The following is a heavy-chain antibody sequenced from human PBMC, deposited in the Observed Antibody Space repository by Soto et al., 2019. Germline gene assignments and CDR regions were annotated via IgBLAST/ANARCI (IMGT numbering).Heavy chain of an antibody. CDR3: TKMLTMVRVVSRLREFDI. CDR2: ISGPGATI. V-gene: IGHV3-23*01. D-gene: IGHD3-10*01. Sequence: EVQLLEAGGNLIQPGGSLRLSCAASGFTFSSYAMSWVRQAPGQGLEWVSAISGPGATIYYADSVKGRFSISRDNSKNQLYLQMNSLTAEDTAVQYCTKMLTMVRVVSRLREFDIWGQGPLVTVSS. CDR1: GFTFSSYA. J-gene: IGHJ4*02.